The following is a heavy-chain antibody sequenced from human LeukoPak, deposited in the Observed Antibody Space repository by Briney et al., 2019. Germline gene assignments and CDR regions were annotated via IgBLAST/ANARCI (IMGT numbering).Heavy chain of an antibody. Sequence: ASVKVSCKASGYAFNIYDINWVRQVTGQGLEWMGWMNPDSGDTGFAQKFQGRVAMTRNTSITTAYMELSSLRFEDTAVYYCAVHLPGDYLDRWGQGTLVTVSS. CDR3: AVHLPGDYLDR. CDR1: GYAFNIYD. CDR2: MNPDSGDT. V-gene: IGHV1-8*01. J-gene: IGHJ4*02.